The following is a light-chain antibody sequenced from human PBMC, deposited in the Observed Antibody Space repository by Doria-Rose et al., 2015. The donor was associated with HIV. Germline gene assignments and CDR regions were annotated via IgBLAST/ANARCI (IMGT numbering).Light chain of an antibody. V-gene: IGKV3-20*01. CDR3: HRYGTSWT. Sequence: TQSPGTLSLPPGERATLSCRASQSFSSTYLAWYQQKPNQAPSLLIYDGSTRATGIPDRFSASGSGTDFTLTINRLEPEDFALYYCHRYGTSWTFGQGTKVEI. J-gene: IGKJ1*01. CDR2: DGS. CDR1: QSFSSTY.